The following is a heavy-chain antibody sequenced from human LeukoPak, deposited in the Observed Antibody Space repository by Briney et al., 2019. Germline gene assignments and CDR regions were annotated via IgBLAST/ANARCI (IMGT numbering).Heavy chain of an antibody. CDR3: TRTYNIRYFDT. Sequence: GGSLRLSCAASGFIFSSYGMHWVRQAPGKGLEWVAVIWSDASNTYYVDSVKGRFTISRDNSKNTLFLQMNSLRAEDTAVDYCTRTYNIRYFDTWGQGTLVTVSS. V-gene: IGHV3-33*01. D-gene: IGHD3-9*01. CDR1: GFIFSSYG. CDR2: IWSDASNT. J-gene: IGHJ4*02.